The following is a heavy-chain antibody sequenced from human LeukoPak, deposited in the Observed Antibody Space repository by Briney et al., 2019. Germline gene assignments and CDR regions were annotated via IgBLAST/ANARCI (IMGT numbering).Heavy chain of an antibody. D-gene: IGHD5-24*01. CDR2: INHRGST. CDR1: GGSFSGYY. Sequence: SETLSLTCAVYGGSFSGYYWSWIRQPPGKGLEWIGEINHRGSTNYNTSLKSRVTISVDTSKNQFSLKLSSVTAADTAVYYCARGLRRDGYNYDYYYYYYMDVWGKGTTVTVSS. CDR3: ARGLRRDGYNYDYYYYYYMDV. J-gene: IGHJ6*03. V-gene: IGHV4-34*01.